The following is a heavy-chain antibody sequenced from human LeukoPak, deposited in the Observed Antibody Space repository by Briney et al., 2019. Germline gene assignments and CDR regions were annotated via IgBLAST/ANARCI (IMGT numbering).Heavy chain of an antibody. D-gene: IGHD3-3*01. J-gene: IGHJ5*02. CDR3: ARVRFLEWLLYQYNWFDP. V-gene: IGHV4-59*11. CDR2: IYYSGST. Sequence: SETLSLTCTASGGSISSHYWSWIRQPPGKGLEWIGYIYYSGSTNYNPSLKSRVTISVDTSKNQFSLKLSSVTAADTAVYYCARVRFLEWLLYQYNWFDPWGQGTLVTVSS. CDR1: GGSISSHY.